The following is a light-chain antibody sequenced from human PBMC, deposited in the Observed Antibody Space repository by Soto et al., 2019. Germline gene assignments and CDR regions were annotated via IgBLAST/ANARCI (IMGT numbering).Light chain of an antibody. Sequence: QSALTQPRSVSGSPGQSVTISCIGTSSDVVSWYQQHPDKAPKLIIYYVTQRPSGVPDRFSASKSGNTASLTISGLQAEDEADYYCCSSAGGLTWVFGGGTKLTVL. CDR1: SSDVV. J-gene: IGLJ3*02. V-gene: IGLV2-11*01. CDR2: YVT. CDR3: CSSAGGLTWV.